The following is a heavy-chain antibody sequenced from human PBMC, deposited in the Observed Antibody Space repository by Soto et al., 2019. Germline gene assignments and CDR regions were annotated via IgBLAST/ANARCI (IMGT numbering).Heavy chain of an antibody. D-gene: IGHD5-18*01. Sequence: QVQLVESGGGVVQPGRSLRLSCAASGFTFSSYGMHWVRQAPGKGLEWVAVIWYDGSNKYYADSVKGRFTISRDNSKNTLYVQMNSLRAEDTAVYYCARARAYSEFLIYYYGMDVWGQGTTVTVSS. CDR1: GFTFSSYG. J-gene: IGHJ6*02. V-gene: IGHV3-33*01. CDR2: IWYDGSNK. CDR3: ARARAYSEFLIYYYGMDV.